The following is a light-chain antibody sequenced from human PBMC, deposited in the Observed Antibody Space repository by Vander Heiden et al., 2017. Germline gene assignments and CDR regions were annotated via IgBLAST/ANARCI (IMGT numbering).Light chain of an antibody. CDR1: QAIRNY. V-gene: IGKV1-39*01. Sequence: EIQLTQYKSSLSASVGDRVTITCRASQAIRNYLNWYQQKPGKAPKVLIYAAYSLHSGVPSRFGGSGSGTDFTLTISGLQPDDFATYYCQQSYSSPITFGQGTRLDIK. J-gene: IGKJ5*01. CDR3: QQSYSSPIT. CDR2: AAY.